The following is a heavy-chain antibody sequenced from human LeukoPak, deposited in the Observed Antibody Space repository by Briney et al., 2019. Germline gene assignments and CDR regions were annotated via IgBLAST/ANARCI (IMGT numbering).Heavy chain of an antibody. CDR1: GYTFTSYY. J-gene: IGHJ6*02. V-gene: IGHV1-46*01. CDR3: AREADYDDGMDV. CDR2: INPSGDST. Sequence: ASVKVSCKASGYTFTSYYMHWVRQAPGQALEWTGIINPSGDSTSYAQKFQGRVTMTRDTSTSTVYMELSSLRSEDTAVYYCAREADYDDGMDVWGQGTTVTVSS. D-gene: IGHD3-22*01.